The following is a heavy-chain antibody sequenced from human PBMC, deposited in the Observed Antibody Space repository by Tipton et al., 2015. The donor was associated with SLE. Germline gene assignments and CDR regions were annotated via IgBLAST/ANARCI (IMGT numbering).Heavy chain of an antibody. D-gene: IGHD5-12*01. V-gene: IGHV3-30*03. CDR1: AFSITSYW. J-gene: IGHJ4*02. Sequence: SLRLSCSASAFSITSYWMTWVRQAPGKGPEWVAVISLDGSNKYYADSVKGRFTISKDNSRNTLYLEMNSLRAEDTALYYCARDSRWLPDYWGQGTLVTVSS. CDR3: ARDSRWLPDY. CDR2: ISLDGSNK.